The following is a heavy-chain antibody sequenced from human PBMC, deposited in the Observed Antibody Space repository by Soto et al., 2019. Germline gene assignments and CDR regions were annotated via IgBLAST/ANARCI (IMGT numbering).Heavy chain of an antibody. CDR3: ARGRGSGSSFYYYGMDV. CDR2: IYYSGST. Sequence: PSETLSLTCTVSGGSISSYYWSWIRQPPGKGLEWIGYIYYSGSTNYNPSLKSRVTISVDTSKNQFSLKLSPVTAADTAVYYCARGRGSGSSFYYYGMDVWGQGTTVTVSS. V-gene: IGHV4-59*01. CDR1: GGSISSYY. J-gene: IGHJ6*02. D-gene: IGHD3-10*01.